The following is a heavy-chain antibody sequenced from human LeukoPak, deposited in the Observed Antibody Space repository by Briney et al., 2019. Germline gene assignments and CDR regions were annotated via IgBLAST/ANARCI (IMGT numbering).Heavy chain of an antibody. CDR3: ARVSGPGMNEYFHL. Sequence: GGSLRLSCAASGLTFSEAWMHWVRQAPGKGLVWVSRINNDGSTTRYADSVKGRFTISRDNAKNTLYLQINSLRAEDTAVYYCARVSGPGMNEYFHLWGQGTLVTVSS. D-gene: IGHD3-10*01. CDR1: GLTFSEAW. V-gene: IGHV3-74*01. J-gene: IGHJ1*01. CDR2: INNDGSTT.